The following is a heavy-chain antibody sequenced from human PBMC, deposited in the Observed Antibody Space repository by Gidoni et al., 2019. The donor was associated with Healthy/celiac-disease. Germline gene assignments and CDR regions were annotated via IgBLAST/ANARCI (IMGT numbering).Heavy chain of an antibody. CDR3: ASYCGGDCYRDY. D-gene: IGHD2-21*02. CDR1: GFTFSSYA. J-gene: IGHJ4*02. Sequence: EVQLVESGGGLVQPGWSLRLSCAASGFTFSSYAMHWVRQAPGKGLEYVSAISSNGGSTYYANSVKGRFTISRDNSKNTLYLQMGSLRAEDMAVYYCASYCGGDCYRDYWGQGTLVTVSS. V-gene: IGHV3-64*01. CDR2: ISSNGGST.